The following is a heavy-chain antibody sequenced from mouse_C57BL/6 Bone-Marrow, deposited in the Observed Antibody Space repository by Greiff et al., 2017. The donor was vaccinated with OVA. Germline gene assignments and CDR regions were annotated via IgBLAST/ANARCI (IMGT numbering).Heavy chain of an antibody. CDR3: TTRFIHWYFDV. Sequence: VQLKESGAELVRPGASVKLSCTASGFTITDDYMHWVKQRPEQGLEWIGWIDPENGDTEYASKFQGKATITADTSSNTAYLQLSSLTSEDTAVYYCTTRFIHWYFDVWGTGTTVTVSS. CDR1: GFTITDDY. CDR2: IDPENGDT. D-gene: IGHD1-1*01. J-gene: IGHJ1*03. V-gene: IGHV14-4*01.